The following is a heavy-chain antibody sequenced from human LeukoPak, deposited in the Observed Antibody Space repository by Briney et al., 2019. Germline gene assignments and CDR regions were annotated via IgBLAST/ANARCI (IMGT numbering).Heavy chain of an antibody. D-gene: IGHD3-16*01. CDR2: MKEDGSDE. CDR1: EFSFSSST. V-gene: IGHV3-7*01. J-gene: IGHJ1*01. Sequence: GGSLRLSCAAHEFSFSSSTMSWVRQAAGKGLEWVAKMKEDGSDEEYVDAVKGRFTISRDNAKNSLYLQMNSLRPEDTAVYFCVVGGAGGGYFPNWGQGSLAIVSS. CDR3: VVGGAGGGYFPN.